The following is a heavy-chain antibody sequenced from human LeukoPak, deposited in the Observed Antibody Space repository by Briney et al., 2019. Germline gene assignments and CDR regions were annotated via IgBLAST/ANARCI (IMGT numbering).Heavy chain of an antibody. J-gene: IGHJ5*02. V-gene: IGHV3-7*03. D-gene: IGHD2-8*01. CDR1: GFTFSSYW. CDR3: AKGAYCTNGVCSNWFDP. Sequence: GGSLRLSCAASGFTFSSYWMSWVRQAPGKGLEWVANIKQDGSEKYYVDSVKGRFTISRDNAKNSLYLQMNSLRAEDTAVYYCAKGAYCTNGVCSNWFDPWGQGTLVTVSS. CDR2: IKQDGSEK.